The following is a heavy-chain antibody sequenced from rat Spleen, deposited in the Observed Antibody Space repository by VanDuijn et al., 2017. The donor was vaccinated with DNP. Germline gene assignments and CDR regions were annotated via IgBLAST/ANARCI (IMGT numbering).Heavy chain of an antibody. CDR1: GITFRDYY. D-gene: IGHD1-12*02. CDR2: IIYDGSRT. CDR3: TRVGDLHDGGDGDALDA. J-gene: IGHJ2*01. Sequence: EVQLVESGGGLVQPGRSLKLSCAASGITFRDYYMAWVRQAPKKGLEWVATIIYDGSRTYYRDSVKGRFTISRDDARNTLYLQMNSLRSEDTATYYCTRVGDLHDGGDGDALDAWGQGVMVTVSS. V-gene: IGHV5S10*01.